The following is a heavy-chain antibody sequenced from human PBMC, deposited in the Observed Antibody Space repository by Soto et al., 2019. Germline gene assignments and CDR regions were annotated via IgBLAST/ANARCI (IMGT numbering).Heavy chain of an antibody. CDR3: AKVGSSLSYYYYYGMDV. J-gene: IGHJ6*02. V-gene: IGHV3-43*01. D-gene: IGHD6-6*01. CDR2: ISWDGGST. CDR1: GFTFDDYA. Sequence: GGSLSLSCAASGFTFDDYAMHSVRQAPGKGLEWVSLISWDGGSTYYADSVKGRFTISRDNSKNSLYLQMNSLRTEDTALYYCAKVGSSLSYYYYYGMDVWGQGTTVTVSS.